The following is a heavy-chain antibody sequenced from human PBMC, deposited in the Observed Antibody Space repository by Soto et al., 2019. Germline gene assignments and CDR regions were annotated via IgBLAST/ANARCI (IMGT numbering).Heavy chain of an antibody. J-gene: IGHJ4*02. D-gene: IGHD4-17*01. Sequence: QLQLQESGPGLVKPSETLSLTCTVTGGSISRSHNFWGWIRQPPGKGLGLIGSSFYSGTTYNNPSLNSRVTLSVDSSTSQSSLKLNSVTAADTAVYYCARYYGDYKNYFDYWGQGTRVTVSS. CDR1: GGSISRSHNF. CDR3: ARYYGDYKNYFDY. V-gene: IGHV4-39*01. CDR2: SFYSGTT.